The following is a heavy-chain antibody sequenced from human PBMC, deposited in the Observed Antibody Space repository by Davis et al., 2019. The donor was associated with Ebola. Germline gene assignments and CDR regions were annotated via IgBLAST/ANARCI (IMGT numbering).Heavy chain of an antibody. CDR3: ARGAARFYYYGMDV. CDR1: GYTFTSYD. D-gene: IGHD6-6*01. J-gene: IGHJ6*02. CDR2: MNPNSGNT. Sequence: SVKVSCKASGYTFTSYDINWVRQATGQGLEWMEWMNPNSGNTGYAQKFQGRVTMTRNTSISTAYMELSSLRSEDTAVYYCARGAARFYYYGMDVWGQGTTVTVSS. V-gene: IGHV1-8*01.